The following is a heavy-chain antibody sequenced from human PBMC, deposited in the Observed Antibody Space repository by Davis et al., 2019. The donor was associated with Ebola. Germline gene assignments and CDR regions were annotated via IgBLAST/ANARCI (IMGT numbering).Heavy chain of an antibody. CDR1: GGSISSYY. D-gene: IGHD4-11*01. J-gene: IGHJ6*02. CDR2: IYYSGST. CDR3: ARAPVTIYYYYGMDV. V-gene: IGHV4-59*08. Sequence: SETLSLTCTVSGGSISSYYWSWIRQPPGKGLEWIGYIYYSGSTYYNPSLKSRVTISVDTSKNQFSLKLSSVTAADTAVYYCARAPVTIYYYYGMDVWGQGTTVTVSS.